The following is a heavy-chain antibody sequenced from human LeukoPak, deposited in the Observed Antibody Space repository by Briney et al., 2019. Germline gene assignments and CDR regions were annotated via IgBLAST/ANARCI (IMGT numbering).Heavy chain of an antibody. Sequence: GGSLRLSCAASGFTFIDYWLSWVRQAPGKGLEWVADIKEDGSEKYYVDSVKGRFTISRDNAKSSLYLQMNSLRVEDTAVYYCASRRNLDFWGQGTLVTVSS. CDR2: IKEDGSEK. CDR1: GFTFIDYW. D-gene: IGHD5-24*01. V-gene: IGHV3-7*05. J-gene: IGHJ4*02. CDR3: ASRRNLDF.